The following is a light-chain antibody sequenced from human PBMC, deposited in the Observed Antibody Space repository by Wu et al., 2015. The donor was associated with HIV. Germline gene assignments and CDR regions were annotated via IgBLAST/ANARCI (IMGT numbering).Light chain of an antibody. J-gene: IGKJ5*01. CDR2: GAS. Sequence: EIVLSQSPATLSLSPGERASLSCRASQRIRNFLAWYQQKPGLAPRLLISGASNRATGIPARFSGSGSGTDFTLTISSLEPEDFATYYCQQSSSWPLTFGQGTQLDI. CDR3: QQSSSWPLT. V-gene: IGKV3-11*01. CDR1: QRIRNF.